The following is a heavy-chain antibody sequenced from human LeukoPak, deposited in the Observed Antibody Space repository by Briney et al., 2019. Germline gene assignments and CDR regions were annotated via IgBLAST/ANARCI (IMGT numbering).Heavy chain of an antibody. Sequence: EASVKVSCKASGYTFTGYYMHWVRQAPGQGLEWMGRINTNTGNPTYAQGFTGRFVFSLDTSVSTAYLQISSLKAEDTAVYYCARDRNSIPPDGYNFNYWGQGTLVTVSS. J-gene: IGHJ4*02. CDR1: GYTFTGYY. D-gene: IGHD5-24*01. CDR2: INTNTGNP. V-gene: IGHV7-4-1*02. CDR3: ARDRNSIPPDGYNFNY.